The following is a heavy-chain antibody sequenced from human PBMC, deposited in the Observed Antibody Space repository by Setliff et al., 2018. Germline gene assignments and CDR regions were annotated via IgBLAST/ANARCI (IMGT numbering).Heavy chain of an antibody. CDR1: GGSISSSSYY. D-gene: IGHD2-2*01. CDR3: ARVEGVPAPYYMDV. J-gene: IGHJ6*03. CDR2: IYYSGST. Sequence: SETLSLTCTVSGGSISSSSYYWGWIRQPPGKGLEWIGSIYYSGSTYYNPSLKSRVTISVDASKNQFSLKLSSVTAEDTAVYYCARVEGVPAPYYMDVWGKGTTVTVSS. V-gene: IGHV4-39*07.